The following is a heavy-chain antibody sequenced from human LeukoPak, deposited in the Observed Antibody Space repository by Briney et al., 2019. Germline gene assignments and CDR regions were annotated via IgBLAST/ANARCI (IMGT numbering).Heavy chain of an antibody. Sequence: ASVKVSCKASGYTFTGYYMHWVRQAPGQGLEWMGWINPNSGGTNYAQKFQGRVTMTRDTSISTAYMELSRLRSDDTAVYYCARDRRSIAITMIVSGLSGFDIWGQGTMVTVSS. CDR2: INPNSGGT. J-gene: IGHJ3*02. V-gene: IGHV1-2*02. CDR1: GYTFTGYY. D-gene: IGHD3-22*01. CDR3: ARDRRSIAITMIVSGLSGFDI.